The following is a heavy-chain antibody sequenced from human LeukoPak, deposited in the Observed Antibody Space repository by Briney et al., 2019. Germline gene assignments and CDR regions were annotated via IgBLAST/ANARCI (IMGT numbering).Heavy chain of an antibody. CDR2: IRYDGSNK. CDR3: AKEDCSSTSCYPGNRFDP. J-gene: IGHJ5*02. Sequence: GGSLRLSCAASGFTFSSYGMHWVRQAPGKGLGGVAFIRYDGSNKYYADSVKGRFTISRDNSKNTLYLQMNSLRAEDTAVYYCAKEDCSSTSCYPGNRFDPWGQGTLVTVSS. D-gene: IGHD2-2*01. CDR1: GFTFSSYG. V-gene: IGHV3-30*02.